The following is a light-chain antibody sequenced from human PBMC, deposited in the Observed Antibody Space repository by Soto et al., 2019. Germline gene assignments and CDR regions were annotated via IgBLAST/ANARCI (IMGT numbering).Light chain of an antibody. CDR2: GAS. V-gene: IGKV3-20*01. CDR1: QSVSSSY. J-gene: IGKJ3*01. CDR3: QQLKTLFT. Sequence: EIVLTQSPGTLSLSPGERATLSCRARQSVSSSYLAWYQQRPGQAPRLLIYGASIRATGIPARFSGSGSGTDFTLTISRLEPEEFATYDCQQLKTLFTFGPGTKVDI.